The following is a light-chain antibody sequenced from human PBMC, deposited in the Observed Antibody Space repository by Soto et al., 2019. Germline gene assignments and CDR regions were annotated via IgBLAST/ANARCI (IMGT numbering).Light chain of an antibody. CDR1: QGIDSS. CDR2: AAS. Sequence: AILLTQSPSSLSASVGDRVTITCRASQGIDSSFAWYQQKPGKAPKLLIYAASSLQSGVPSRFSGSGSGTDFTLTISSLQPDDFATYYCQQYNSFLRTFGQGTKVDI. J-gene: IGKJ1*01. V-gene: IGKV1-13*02. CDR3: QQYNSFLRT.